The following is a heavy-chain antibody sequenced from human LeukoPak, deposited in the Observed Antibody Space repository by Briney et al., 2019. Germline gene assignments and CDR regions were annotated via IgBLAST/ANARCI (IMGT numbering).Heavy chain of an antibody. J-gene: IGHJ4*02. CDR2: IKRDGSEK. CDR1: GFIFSSYW. Sequence: PGGSLRLSCAASGFIFSSYWMSWVRQAPGKGLEWVANIKRDGSEKYYVDSVKGRFTISTDNAKNSVYLQMNSLRAEDTAVYYCASAYCGGDCYSSPYHFDYWGQGTLVTVSS. V-gene: IGHV3-7*03. CDR3: ASAYCGGDCYSSPYHFDY. D-gene: IGHD2-21*02.